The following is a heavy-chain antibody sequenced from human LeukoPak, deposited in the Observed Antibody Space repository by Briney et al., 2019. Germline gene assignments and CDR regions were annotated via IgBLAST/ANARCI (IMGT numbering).Heavy chain of an antibody. D-gene: IGHD6-13*01. CDR1: GYTFTGYK. CDR2: INPDSGGT. Sequence: GASVKVSCKASGYTFTGYKMYWVRQAPGQGLEWMGWINPDSGGTRYPQQFQGRVTMTRDTSTTTAYMELNSLRSDDTAVYYCARCRGAAAVYYFDYWGQGTLLTVSS. J-gene: IGHJ4*02. V-gene: IGHV1-2*02. CDR3: ARCRGAAAVYYFDY.